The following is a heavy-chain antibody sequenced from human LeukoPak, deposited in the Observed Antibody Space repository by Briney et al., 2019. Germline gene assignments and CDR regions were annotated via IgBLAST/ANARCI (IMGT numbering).Heavy chain of an antibody. J-gene: IGHJ6*03. Sequence: LAGGSLRLSCAASGSTFSSYWMSWVRQAPGKGLEWVANIKQDGSEKYYVDSVKGRFTISRDNSKNTLYLQMNSLRAEDTAVYYCAKAPDYYYYMDVWGKGTTVTISS. CDR1: GSTFSSYW. CDR2: IKQDGSEK. V-gene: IGHV3-7*03. CDR3: AKAPDYYYYMDV.